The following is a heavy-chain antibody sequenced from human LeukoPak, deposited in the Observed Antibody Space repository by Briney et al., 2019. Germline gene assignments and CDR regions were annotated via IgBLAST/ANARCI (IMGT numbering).Heavy chain of an antibody. Sequence: GASVKVSCKASGYTFTSYDINWVRQATGQGLEWMGWMNPNSGNTSYAQKFQGRVTMTMNTSITTAYMELSSLRSDDTAVYYCARALSWTTDSYYYMDVWGKGTSVTVSS. CDR2: MNPNSGNT. CDR3: ARALSWTTDSYYYMDV. D-gene: IGHD3/OR15-3a*01. J-gene: IGHJ6*03. CDR1: GYTFTSYD. V-gene: IGHV1-8*01.